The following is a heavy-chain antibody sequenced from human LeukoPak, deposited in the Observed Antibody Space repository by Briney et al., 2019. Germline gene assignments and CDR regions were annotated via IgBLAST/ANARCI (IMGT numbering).Heavy chain of an antibody. CDR2: IYHSGST. CDR1: GGSISTGGYS. Sequence: PSETLSLTCAVSGGSISTGGYSWSWIRQPPGKGLEWIGYIYHSGSTYYNPSLESRVTISEDRSKNQFSLKLNSVTAADTAVYYCARWGRGLIYFDYWGQGTLVTVSS. V-gene: IGHV4-30-2*01. CDR3: ARWGRGLIYFDY. D-gene: IGHD3-10*01. J-gene: IGHJ4*02.